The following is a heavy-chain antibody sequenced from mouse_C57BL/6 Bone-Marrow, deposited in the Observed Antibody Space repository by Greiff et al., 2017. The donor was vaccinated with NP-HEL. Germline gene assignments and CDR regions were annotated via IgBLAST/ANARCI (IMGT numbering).Heavy chain of an antibody. CDR3: GSAWFAY. V-gene: IGHV1-4*01. J-gene: IGHJ3*01. CDR1: GYTFTSYT. CDR2: INPSSGYT. Sequence: QVQLQQSGAELARPGASVKMSCKASGYTFTSYTMHWVKQRPGQGLEWIGYINPSSGYTKYNQKFKDKATLTADKSSSTAYRQLSSLTSEDSAVYYCGSAWFAYWGQGTLVTVSA.